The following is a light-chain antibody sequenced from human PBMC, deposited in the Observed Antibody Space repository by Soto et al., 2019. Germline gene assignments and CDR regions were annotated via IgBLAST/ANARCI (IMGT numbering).Light chain of an antibody. J-gene: IGLJ1*01. CDR2: DDN. V-gene: IGLV1-51*01. CDR1: SSNLGGNS. CDR3: GSWDSSLSAYV. Sequence: QSVLTQPPSVSAAPGQTVTISCSGSSSNLGGNSVSWYQQLPGTAPTLLIYDDNKRPSGIPDRFSGAKSGTSATLGTTGVQTGDEADYYCGSWDSSLSAYVFGPGTKVTVL.